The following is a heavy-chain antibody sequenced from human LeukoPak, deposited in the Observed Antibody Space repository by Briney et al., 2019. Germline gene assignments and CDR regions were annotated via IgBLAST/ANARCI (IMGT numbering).Heavy chain of an antibody. Sequence: SETLSLTCAVYGGSDSGYNWSWMRQPPGKGLEWIAEIHHSGSTNYNPSLKGRVTISIDTSKNQFSLKLSSVTAADTAVYYCARDGEGADDNGMDVWGQGTTVTVSS. CDR3: ARDGEGADDNGMDV. CDR1: GGSDSGYN. V-gene: IGHV4-34*01. D-gene: IGHD3-9*01. J-gene: IGHJ6*02. CDR2: IHHSGST.